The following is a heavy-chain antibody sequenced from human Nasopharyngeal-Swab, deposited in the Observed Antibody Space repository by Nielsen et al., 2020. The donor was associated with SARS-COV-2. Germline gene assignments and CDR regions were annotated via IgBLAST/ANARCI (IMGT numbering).Heavy chain of an antibody. CDR2: ISSSSSYI. J-gene: IGHJ6*02. CDR3: AGDGLDYDFCSDYVMDV. D-gene: IGHD3-3*01. V-gene: IGHV3-21*01. CDR1: VFTFNNNN. Sequence: GESLKTSCASSVFTFNNNNFNWVRQALGKGLECVSSISSSSSYIYYADSVKDRFTISRDNDKNSQYLQMNSLRADDTAVYYCAGDGLDYDFCSDYVMDVWGQGTTVTVSS.